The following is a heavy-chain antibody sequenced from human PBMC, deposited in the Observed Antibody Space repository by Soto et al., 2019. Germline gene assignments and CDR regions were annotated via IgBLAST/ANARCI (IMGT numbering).Heavy chain of an antibody. CDR2: IIPIFGTA. V-gene: IGHV1-69*06. CDR1: GRTFSSYA. Sequence: ASLPVSCKASGRTFSSYASIWVRQAPGQGLEWMGGIIPIFGTANYAQKFQGRVTITADKSTSTAYMELSSLRSEDTAVYYCARGEAVTPYYYYGMDVWGQGTTVNVSS. CDR3: ARGEAVTPYYYYGMDV. J-gene: IGHJ6*02. D-gene: IGHD4-4*01.